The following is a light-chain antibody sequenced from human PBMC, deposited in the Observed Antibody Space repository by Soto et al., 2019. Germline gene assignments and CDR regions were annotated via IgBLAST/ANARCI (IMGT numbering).Light chain of an antibody. CDR1: SSDVGAYNF. CDR3: ASLTTTSFV. V-gene: IGLV2-14*01. Sequence: QSVLTQPASVSGSPGQSITISFTGTSSDVGAYNFVSWYQHHPDKAPKLMISEVSNRPSGVSDRFSGSKSGNTASLTISGLQAENEADYCCASLTTTSFVFGTGTKVTVL. J-gene: IGLJ1*01. CDR2: EVS.